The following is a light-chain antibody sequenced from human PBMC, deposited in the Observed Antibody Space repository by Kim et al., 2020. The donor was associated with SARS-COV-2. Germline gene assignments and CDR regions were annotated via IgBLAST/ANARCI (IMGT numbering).Light chain of an antibody. CDR2: DVS. CDR3: CSYAGSYTWV. V-gene: IGLV2-11*01. Sequence: GQSVTISCTGTSSDVGGYNYVSWFQHHPGKAPRLMIYDVSKRPSEVPDRFSGSKSGNTASLTISGLQAEDEDDYYCCSYAGSYTWVFGGGTQLTVL. CDR1: SSDVGGYNY. J-gene: IGLJ2*01.